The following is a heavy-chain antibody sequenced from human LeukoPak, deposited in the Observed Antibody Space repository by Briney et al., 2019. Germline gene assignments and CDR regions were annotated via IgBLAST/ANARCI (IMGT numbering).Heavy chain of an antibody. CDR1: GGSISSYY. CDR3: ARMGVVRGVIISHFDY. D-gene: IGHD3-10*01. Sequence: SETLSLTCTVSGGSISSYYWSWIRQPPGKGLEWIGYIYYSGSTNYNPSLKSRVTISVDTSKNQFSLKLSSVTAADTAVYYCARMGVVRGVIISHFDYWGQGTLVTVSS. CDR2: IYYSGST. J-gene: IGHJ4*02. V-gene: IGHV4-59*08.